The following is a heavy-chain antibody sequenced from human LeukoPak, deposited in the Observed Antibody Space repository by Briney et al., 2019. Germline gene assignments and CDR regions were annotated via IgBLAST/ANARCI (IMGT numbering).Heavy chain of an antibody. CDR3: ARGAPRWLQYGHAIDP. CDR2: MNPNSGNT. Sequence: ASVKVSCKASGYTFTSYDINWVRQATGQGLEWMGWMNPNSGNTGYAQKFQGRVTITRNTSISTAYMELSSLRSEDTAVYYCARGAPRWLQYGHAIDPWGQGTLVTVSS. J-gene: IGHJ5*02. D-gene: IGHD5-24*01. V-gene: IGHV1-8*03. CDR1: GYTFTSYD.